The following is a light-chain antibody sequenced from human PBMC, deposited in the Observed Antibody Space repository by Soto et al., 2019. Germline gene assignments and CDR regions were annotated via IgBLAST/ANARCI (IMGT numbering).Light chain of an antibody. CDR3: QQYGSSGT. J-gene: IGKJ1*01. CDR2: GAF. Sequence: EIVLTQSPGTLSLSPGERATLSCRASQTVPSTFLSWYQQKAGQAPRLLIYGAFNRATGIPDRFSGSVSGTEFTLTISSLQSEDFAVYYCQQYGSSGTFGQGTKVDIK. V-gene: IGKV3-20*01. CDR1: QTVPSTF.